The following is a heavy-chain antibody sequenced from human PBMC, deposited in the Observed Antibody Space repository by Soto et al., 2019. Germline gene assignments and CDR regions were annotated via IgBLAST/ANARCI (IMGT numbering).Heavy chain of an antibody. D-gene: IGHD2-2*01. Sequence: SETLSLTCTVSGGSISSGGYYWSWVRHHPGKGLEWIGYIYYSGSTYYNPSLKSRVTISVDTSKNQFSLKLSSVTAADTAVYYCARAPWDIVVIPAAYGMGVWGQGTTVTVSS. CDR2: IYYSGST. CDR3: ARAPWDIVVIPAAYGMGV. J-gene: IGHJ6*02. CDR1: GGSISSGGYY. V-gene: IGHV4-31*03.